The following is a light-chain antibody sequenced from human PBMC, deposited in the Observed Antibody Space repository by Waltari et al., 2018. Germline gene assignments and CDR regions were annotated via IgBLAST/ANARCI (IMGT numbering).Light chain of an antibody. V-gene: IGKV3-15*01. CDR1: QSVSNT. CDR2: AAS. Sequence: ERVMTQSPATLSMSPGERATLSCRASQSVSNTLAWYQQKPGQAPRLLIYAASTRATGVPARFSGSGSGTEFTLTISSLQSEDFAVYYCQQFNSWPFTFGGGTRLEIK. CDR3: QQFNSWPFT. J-gene: IGKJ4*01.